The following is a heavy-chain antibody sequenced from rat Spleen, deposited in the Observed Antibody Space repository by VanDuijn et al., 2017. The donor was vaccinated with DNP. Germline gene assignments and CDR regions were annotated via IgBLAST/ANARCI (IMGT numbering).Heavy chain of an antibody. V-gene: IGHV2-1*01. D-gene: IGHD1-9*01. CDR1: GFSVTSNS. CDR3: TRDYYGYNFNY. CDR2: ISSGGNT. J-gene: IGHJ2*01. Sequence: QVQLKESGPGLVQPSQTLSLTCTVSGFSVTSNSVHWVRQPPGKGLEWIAAISSGGNTFYNSALKSRLSISRDTSKSQVFLKMNSLQPEETAIYFCTRDYYGYNFNYWGQGVMVTVSS.